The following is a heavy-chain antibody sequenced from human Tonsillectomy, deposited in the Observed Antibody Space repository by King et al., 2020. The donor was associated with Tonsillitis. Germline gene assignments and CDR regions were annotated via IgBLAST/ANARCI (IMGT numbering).Heavy chain of an antibody. CDR3: ANPLSSGYSFGPFDS. CDR1: GYSFANYW. CDR2: IYPDDSDT. Sequence: VQLVESGAEVKKPGESLKISCKASGYSFANYWVAWVRQMPGKGLEWMGIIYPDDSDTRYSPSFQGQVTISADKSISTAYLQWSSLKASDPAIYYCANPLSSGYSFGPFDSWGQGTLVTVSS. J-gene: IGHJ4*02. D-gene: IGHD5-18*01. V-gene: IGHV5-51*01.